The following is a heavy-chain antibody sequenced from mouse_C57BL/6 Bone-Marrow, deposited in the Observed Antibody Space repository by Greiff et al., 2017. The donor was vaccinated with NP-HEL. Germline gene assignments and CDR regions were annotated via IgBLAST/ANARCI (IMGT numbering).Heavy chain of an antibody. V-gene: IGHV2-2*01. Sequence: VKLVESGPGLVQPSQSLSITCTVSGFSLTSYGVHWVRQSPGQGLEWLGVIWRGGSTDYNAAFISRLSISKDNSKSQVFSKMNSLQADDTAIYYCARTYYSKYVGFYYAMDYGGQGTSVTVSS. CDR2: IWRGGST. CDR1: GFSLTSYG. J-gene: IGHJ4*01. D-gene: IGHD2-5*01. CDR3: ARTYYSKYVGFYYAMDY.